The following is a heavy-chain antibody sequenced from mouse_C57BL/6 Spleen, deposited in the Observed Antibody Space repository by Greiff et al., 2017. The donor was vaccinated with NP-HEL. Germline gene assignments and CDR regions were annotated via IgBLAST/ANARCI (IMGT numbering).Heavy chain of an antibody. CDR1: GYTFTDYN. J-gene: IGHJ1*03. CDR2: INPNNGGT. Sequence: EVQLQQSGPELVKPGASVKIPCKASGYTFTDYNMDWVKQSHGKSLEWIGDINPNNGGTIYNQKFKGKATLTVDKSSSTAYMELRSLTSEDTAVYYCAKRDSSSLLDFDVWGTGTTVTVSS. CDR3: AKRDSSSLLDFDV. V-gene: IGHV1-18*01. D-gene: IGHD6-2*01.